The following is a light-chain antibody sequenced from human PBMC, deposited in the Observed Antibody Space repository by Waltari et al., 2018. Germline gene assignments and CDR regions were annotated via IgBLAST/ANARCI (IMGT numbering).Light chain of an antibody. V-gene: IGKV3-20*01. J-gene: IGKJ1*01. CDR1: QPIAGRY. Sequence: EIVLTQSPGTLSLSPGERATLPCRASQPIAGRYLAWFQQRPGQAPRLLIYDASHRATDIPDRFSGSGSGTDFTLTISRLEPEDFAVFYCQHYGTSSWTFGQGTNVEIK. CDR3: QHYGTSSWT. CDR2: DAS.